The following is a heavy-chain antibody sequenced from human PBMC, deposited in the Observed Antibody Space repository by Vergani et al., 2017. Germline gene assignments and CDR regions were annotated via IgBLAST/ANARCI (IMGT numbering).Heavy chain of an antibody. CDR3: ARDSGRYFDWLLSSYYMDV. J-gene: IGHJ6*03. CDR1: GGSISSGDYY. Sequence: QVQLQESGPGLVKPSQTLSLTCTVSGGSISSGDYYWSWIRQPPGKGLEWIGYIYYSGSTYYNTSLKSRVTISVDTSKNQFSLKLSSVTAADTDVYYCARDSGRYFDWLLSSYYMDVWGKGTTVTVSS. D-gene: IGHD3-9*01. V-gene: IGHV4-30-4*08. CDR2: IYYSGST.